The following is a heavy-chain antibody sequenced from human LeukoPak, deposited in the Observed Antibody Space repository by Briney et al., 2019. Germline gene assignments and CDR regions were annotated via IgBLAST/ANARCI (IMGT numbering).Heavy chain of an antibody. V-gene: IGHV4-59*12. CDR2: IYYSGST. Sequence: SETLSLTCTVSGGSISSYYWSWIRQPPGKGLEWIGYIYYSGSTNYNPSLKSRVTISVDTSKNQFSLKLSSVTAADTAVYYCARSRGWLQSHPLGYWGQGTLVTVSS. CDR3: ARSRGWLQSHPLGY. CDR1: GGSISSYY. J-gene: IGHJ4*02. D-gene: IGHD5-24*01.